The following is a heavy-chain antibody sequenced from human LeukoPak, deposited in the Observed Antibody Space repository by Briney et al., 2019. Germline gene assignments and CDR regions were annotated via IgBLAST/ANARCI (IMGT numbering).Heavy chain of an antibody. CDR2: IYYSGST. J-gene: IGHJ6*02. CDR3: ARGRQQWLVYGMDV. Sequence: SETLPLTCTVSGGSISSYYWSWIRQPPGKGLEWIGYIYYSGSTNYNPSLKSRVTISVDTSKNQFSLKLSSVTAADTAVYYCARGRQQWLVYGMDVWGQGTTVTVSS. V-gene: IGHV4-59*01. D-gene: IGHD6-19*01. CDR1: GGSISSYY.